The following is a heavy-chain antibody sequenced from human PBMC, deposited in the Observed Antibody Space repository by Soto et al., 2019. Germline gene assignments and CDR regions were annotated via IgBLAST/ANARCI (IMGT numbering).Heavy chain of an antibody. V-gene: IGHV5-10-1*01. CDR3: ARQIYDSDTGPNFQYYFDS. D-gene: IGHD3-22*01. CDR2: IDPSDSQT. J-gene: IGHJ4*02. CDR1: GYSFAGYW. Sequence: GESLKISCKGSGYSFAGYWITWVRQKPGKGLEWMGRIDPSDSQTYYSPSFRGHVTISATKSITAVFLQWSSLRASDTAMYYCARQIYDSDTGPNFQYYFDSWGQGTPVTVSS.